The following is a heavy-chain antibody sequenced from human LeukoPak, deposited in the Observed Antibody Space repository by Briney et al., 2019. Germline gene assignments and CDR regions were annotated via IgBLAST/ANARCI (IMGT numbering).Heavy chain of an antibody. CDR1: GFTFSSYG. CDR2: ISYDGSNK. J-gene: IGHJ6*02. V-gene: IGHV3-30*18. Sequence: GGSPRLSCAASGFTFSSYGVHWVRQAPGKGLEWVAVISYDGSNKYYADSVKGRFTISRDNSKNTLYLQMNSLRAEDTAVYYCAKGWSGMDVWGQGTTVTVSS. CDR3: AKGWSGMDV.